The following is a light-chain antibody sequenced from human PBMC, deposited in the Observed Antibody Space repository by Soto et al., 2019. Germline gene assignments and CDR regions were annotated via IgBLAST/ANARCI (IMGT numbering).Light chain of an antibody. Sequence: EIVLTQSQATLSLSPGERATLSCRASRTVNNYLAWYQQKPGQAPRLLIYDAFIRAAGIPARFSGRVSGTDFTLTISNLEPEDFAVYFCQQRSDCPPITCGQGTRVELK. J-gene: IGKJ5*01. CDR2: DAF. CDR1: RTVNNY. CDR3: QQRSDCPPIT. V-gene: IGKV3-11*01.